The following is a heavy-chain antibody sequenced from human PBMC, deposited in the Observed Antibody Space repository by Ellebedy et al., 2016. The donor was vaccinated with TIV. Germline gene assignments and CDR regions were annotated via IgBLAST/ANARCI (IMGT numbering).Heavy chain of an antibody. J-gene: IGHJ3*02. CDR2: IYYSGST. D-gene: IGHD3-10*01. Sequence: SETLSLTXTVSGGSISSSSYYWGWIRQPPGKGLEWIGSIYYSGSTYYNPSLKSRVTISVDTSKNQFSLKLTSVTAADTAVYYCAKVPTRSGTGAFDIWGQGTMVTVSS. CDR3: AKVPTRSGTGAFDI. V-gene: IGHV4-39*07. CDR1: GGSISSSSYY.